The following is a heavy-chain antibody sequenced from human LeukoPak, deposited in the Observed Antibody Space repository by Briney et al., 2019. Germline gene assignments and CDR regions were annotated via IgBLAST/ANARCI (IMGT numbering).Heavy chain of an antibody. CDR1: GGSISSSSYY. CDR3: ARRYAFDI. V-gene: IGHV4-39*01. Sequence: PSETLSLTCTVSGGSISSSSYYWGWIRQPPGKGLEWNGSSYYSGSTYYNRAFKSRVTISVDKSKNQSSPKLSSVTAADTAVYYCARRYAFDIWGQGTMVTVSS. J-gene: IGHJ3*02. CDR2: SYYSGST.